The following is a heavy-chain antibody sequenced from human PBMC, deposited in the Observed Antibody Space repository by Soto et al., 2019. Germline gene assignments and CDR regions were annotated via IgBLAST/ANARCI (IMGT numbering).Heavy chain of an antibody. J-gene: IGHJ6*02. Sequence: SETLSLTCTVSGGSISSSSYYWGWIRQPPGKGLEWIGSIYYSGSTYYNPSLKSRVTISVDTSKNQFSLKLSSVTAADTAVYYCSTTGIVVVVDAPLQSFNYYSGMDVWGQGTTVTVSS. D-gene: IGHD2-15*01. CDR2: IYYSGST. CDR3: STTGIVVVVDAPLQSFNYYSGMDV. V-gene: IGHV4-39*01. CDR1: GGSISSSSYY.